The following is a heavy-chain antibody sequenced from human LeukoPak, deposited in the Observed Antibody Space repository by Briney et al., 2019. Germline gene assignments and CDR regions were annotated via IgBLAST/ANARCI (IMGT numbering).Heavy chain of an antibody. CDR1: GYTFSNYG. V-gene: IGHV1-18*01. CDR3: ARDGTHSSGWYSYMDV. Sequence: APVKVSCKASGYTFSNYGISWVRQAPGQGLEWMGWISAYNSKTNFVQKFQGRVTMTTDTSTSTAYMELRSLRSDDTAVYYCARDGTHSSGWYSYMDVWGKGTTVTISS. D-gene: IGHD6-19*01. J-gene: IGHJ6*03. CDR2: ISAYNSKT.